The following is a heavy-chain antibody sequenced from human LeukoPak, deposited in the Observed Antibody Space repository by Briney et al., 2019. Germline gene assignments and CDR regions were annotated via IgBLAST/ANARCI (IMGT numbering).Heavy chain of an antibody. D-gene: IGHD4-23*01. Sequence: GGSLRLSCAASRFTVATNHMNWVRQAPGKGLEWVSVIYNGDNTAYADSVKGRFTVCRDNSKNKLYLQMHSLRSENTAVYFCARASRWLAFDTWGQGTLVTVSS. J-gene: IGHJ4*02. CDR2: IYNGDNT. V-gene: IGHV3-66*01. CDR3: ARASRWLAFDT. CDR1: RFTVATNH.